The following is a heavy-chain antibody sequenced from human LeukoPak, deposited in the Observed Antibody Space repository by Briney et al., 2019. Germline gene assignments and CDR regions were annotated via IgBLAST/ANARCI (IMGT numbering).Heavy chain of an antibody. D-gene: IGHD5-12*01. Sequence: GGSLRLSCAVSGFIFDDFTIHWVRQGPRKGLEWVSLINWDGGSTYYADSVKGRFTISRDNSKNSLYLQMDSLTTEDTAFYYCAKGDVDSPMNFYHWGQGTLVTVSS. J-gene: IGHJ4*02. V-gene: IGHV3-43*01. CDR3: AKGDVDSPMNFYH. CDR2: INWDGGST. CDR1: GFIFDDFT.